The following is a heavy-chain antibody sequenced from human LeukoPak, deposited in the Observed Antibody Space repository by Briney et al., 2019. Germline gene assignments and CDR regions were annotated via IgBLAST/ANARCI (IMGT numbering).Heavy chain of an antibody. J-gene: IGHJ4*02. D-gene: IGHD5-18*01. CDR1: GFTFSSYW. CDR2: IKKDGSEK. CDR3: ARHLSGVTGYTYGRGIDY. Sequence: GGSLRLSCAASGFTFSSYWMSWVRQAPGKGLEWVANIKKDGSEKYYVDSVKGRFTISRDNAKTSLYLQMSSLRAEDTAVYYCARHLSGVTGYTYGRGIDYWGQGTLVTVSS. V-gene: IGHV3-7*01.